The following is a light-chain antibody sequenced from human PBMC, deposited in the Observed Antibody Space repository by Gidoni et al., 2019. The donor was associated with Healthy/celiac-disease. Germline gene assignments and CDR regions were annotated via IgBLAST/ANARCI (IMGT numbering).Light chain of an antibody. V-gene: IGLV7-43*01. CDR1: TGAVTSGYY. J-gene: IGLJ2*01. Sequence: QTVVTQEPSLTVSPGGTVTLTCASSTGAVTSGYYPNWFQQKPGQAPRSLIYSTSQKHSWTPARFSVSLLGGKASLTLSGVQPEDEAEYYCLLSYGGAGVFGGGTKLTVL. CDR2: STS. CDR3: LLSYGGAGV.